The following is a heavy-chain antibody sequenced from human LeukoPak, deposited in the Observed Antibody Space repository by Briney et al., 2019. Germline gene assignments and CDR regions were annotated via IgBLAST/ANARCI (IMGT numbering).Heavy chain of an antibody. V-gene: IGHV3-23*01. J-gene: IGHJ4*02. D-gene: IGHD3-16*02. CDR3: AKAAYDYVWGSYRSGYFDY. CDR2: ISGSGGST. CDR1: EFSVGSNY. Sequence: GGSLRLSCAASEFSVGSNYMTWVRQAPGKGLEWVSAISGSGGSTYYADSVKGRFTISRDNSKNTLYLQMNSLRAEDTAVYYCAKAAYDYVWGSYRSGYFDYWGQGTLVTVSS.